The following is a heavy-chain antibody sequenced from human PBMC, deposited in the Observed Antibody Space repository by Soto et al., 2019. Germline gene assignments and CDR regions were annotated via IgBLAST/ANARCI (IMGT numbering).Heavy chain of an antibody. CDR2: IKPDGTET. V-gene: IGHV3-7*05. CDR1: GFMFIDSW. D-gene: IGHD1-26*01. CDR3: ASGSDP. Sequence: EAQLVESGGDLVQPGGSLRLYCAASGFMFIDSWINWVRQALGKGLEWVANIKPDGTETAYVDSVKGRFTISRDYAKKFLYLKMNSLRVDDTAVYYCASGSDPWGQGTIVTVSS. J-gene: IGHJ5*02.